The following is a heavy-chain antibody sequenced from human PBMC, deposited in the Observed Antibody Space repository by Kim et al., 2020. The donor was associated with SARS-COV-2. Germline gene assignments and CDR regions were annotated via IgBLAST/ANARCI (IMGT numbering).Heavy chain of an antibody. D-gene: IGHD3-10*01. V-gene: IGHV1-8*01. CDR1: GYTFTRYD. CDR2: VDPKTGDT. J-gene: IGHJ4*02. Sequence: ASVKVSCQSSGYTFTRYDVNWVRQATGQGLEWMGWVDPKTGDTLYAQKFRGRVSMTSNTSITTAYMELSSLTSDDTALYYCVTILGGPADNWGQGTQVTVSS. CDR3: VTILGGPADN.